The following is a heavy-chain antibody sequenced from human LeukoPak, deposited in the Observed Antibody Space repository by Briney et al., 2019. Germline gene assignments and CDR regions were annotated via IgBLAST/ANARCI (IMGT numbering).Heavy chain of an antibody. V-gene: IGHV3-30-3*01. CDR3: AKGGYCSGGSCEPHAFDI. D-gene: IGHD2-15*01. CDR1: GFTFSSYA. J-gene: IGHJ3*02. Sequence: GGSLRLSCAASGFTFSSYAMHWVRQAPGKGLEWVAVISYDGSNKYYADSVKGRFTISRDNSKNTLYLQMNSLRAEDTAVYYCAKGGYCSGGSCEPHAFDIWGQGTMVTVSS. CDR2: ISYDGSNK.